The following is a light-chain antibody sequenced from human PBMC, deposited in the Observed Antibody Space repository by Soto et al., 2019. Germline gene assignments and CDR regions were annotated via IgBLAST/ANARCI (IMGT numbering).Light chain of an antibody. CDR1: QTVLDRSNNKDC. CDR3: QKYNSAPRT. J-gene: IGKJ1*01. Sequence: DIVMTQSPDSLAVSLGERATITCKSSQTVLDRSNNKDCLSWYQQKPGQPPKLLLYWASTREFGVPSRFSGSGSGTDFTLTISSLQPEDVATYYCQKYNSAPRTCGQGTKGDIK. V-gene: IGKV4-1*01. CDR2: WAS.